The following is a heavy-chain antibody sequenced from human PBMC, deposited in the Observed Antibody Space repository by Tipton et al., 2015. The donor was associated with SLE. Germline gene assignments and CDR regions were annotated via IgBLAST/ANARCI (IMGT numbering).Heavy chain of an antibody. Sequence: SLRLSCAASGFTFSSYSMNWVRQAPGKGLEWVSSISSSSSYIYYADSVKGRFTISRDNAKNSLYLQMNSLRAEDTAVYYCARVLGAPIGQQLGYFDYWGQGTLVTVSS. D-gene: IGHD6-13*01. J-gene: IGHJ4*02. V-gene: IGHV3-21*04. CDR1: GFTFSSYS. CDR3: ARVLGAPIGQQLGYFDY. CDR2: ISSSSSYI.